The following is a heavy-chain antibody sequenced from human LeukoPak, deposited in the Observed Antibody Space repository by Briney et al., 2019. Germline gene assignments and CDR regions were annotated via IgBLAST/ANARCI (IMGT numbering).Heavy chain of an antibody. CDR3: ARHPPCSGNPGDYYYYGMDV. J-gene: IGHJ6*02. Sequence: GESLKISGKGSGYSFTSYWIGWVRQMPGKGVEWVEIIYPGDSDTRYSPSFQGQVTSSADKSISTACLQWSSLKASDTAMYYCARHPPCSGNPGDYYYYGMDVWGQGTTVTVSS. CDR1: GYSFTSYW. D-gene: IGHD3-10*02. CDR2: IYPGDSDT. V-gene: IGHV5-51*01.